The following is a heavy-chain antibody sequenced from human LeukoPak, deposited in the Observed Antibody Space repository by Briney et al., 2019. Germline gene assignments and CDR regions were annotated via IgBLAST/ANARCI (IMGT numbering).Heavy chain of an antibody. V-gene: IGHV4-4*09. J-gene: IGHJ4*02. CDR2: FYSSGST. CDR1: GVSISTYY. D-gene: IGHD6-13*01. CDR3: ARLSRGCYNSWFDC. Sequence: SETLSLTCTVSGVSISTYYWTWVRQPPGKGLEWVGYFYSSGSTNYNPSLESRVTMSADTSKKQLSLKLSSVTAADTAVYYCARLSRGCYNSWFDCWGQGTLVTVSS.